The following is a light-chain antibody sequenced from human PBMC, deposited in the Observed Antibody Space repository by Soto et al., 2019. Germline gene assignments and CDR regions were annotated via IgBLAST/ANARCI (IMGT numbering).Light chain of an antibody. V-gene: IGKV3-15*01. CDR2: GAS. CDR3: QQYNNWPIT. Sequence: EIVMTQSPATLSVSPGERATLSCRASQSVSSNLAWYQQIPGQAPRLLIYGASTRATGIPARFSGSGSGTEFTLTIRSLQSEDFSVYYCQQYNNWPITFGPGTKVDIK. J-gene: IGKJ3*01. CDR1: QSVSSN.